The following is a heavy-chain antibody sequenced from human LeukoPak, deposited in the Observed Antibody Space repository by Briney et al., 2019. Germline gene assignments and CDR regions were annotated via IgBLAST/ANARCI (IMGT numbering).Heavy chain of an antibody. V-gene: IGHV3-11*01. Sequence: GGSLRLSCAASGFTFSDYYMSWIRQAPGKGLEWISYMSGRGFPIYYADSVKGRFTISRDNAKNSLFLQMSNLRADDPAVYYCARVGIVLAGPFDDWGQGTLVTVSS. CDR2: MSGRGFPI. J-gene: IGHJ4*02. CDR1: GFTFSDYY. D-gene: IGHD1-26*01. CDR3: ARVGIVLAGPFDD.